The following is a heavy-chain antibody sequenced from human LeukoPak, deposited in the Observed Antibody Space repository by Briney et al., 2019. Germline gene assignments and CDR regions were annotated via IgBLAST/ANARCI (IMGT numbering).Heavy chain of an antibody. CDR3: ARRFCLTKYSGSYYYYYYMDV. D-gene: IGHD1-26*01. CDR1: GFTFSSYS. Sequence: PGGSLRLSCAASGFTFSSYSMNWVRQAPGKGLEWVSSISSSSSYIYYADSVKGRFTISRDNSKNTLYLQMNSLRAEDTAVYYCARRFCLTKYSGSYYYYYYMDVWGKGTTVTVSS. CDR2: ISSSSSYI. J-gene: IGHJ6*03. V-gene: IGHV3-21*01.